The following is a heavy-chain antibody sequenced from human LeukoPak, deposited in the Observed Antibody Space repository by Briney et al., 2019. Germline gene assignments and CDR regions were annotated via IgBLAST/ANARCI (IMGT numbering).Heavy chain of an antibody. CDR2: INHSGST. CDR1: GGSFSGYY. J-gene: IGHJ4*02. Sequence: SETLSLTCAAYGGSFSGYYWSWIRQPPGKGLEWIGEINHSGSTNYNPSLKSRVTIPVDTSKNQFSLKLSSVTAADTAVYYCASENYDYGDYLVWGQGTLVTVSS. V-gene: IGHV4-34*01. CDR3: ASENYDYGDYLV. D-gene: IGHD4-17*01.